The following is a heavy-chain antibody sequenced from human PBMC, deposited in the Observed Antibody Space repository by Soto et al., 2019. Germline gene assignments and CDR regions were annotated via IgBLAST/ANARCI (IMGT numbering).Heavy chain of an antibody. J-gene: IGHJ5*02. CDR1: GGTFSSYA. V-gene: IGHV1-18*01. Sequence: VASVKVSCKASGGTFSSYAISWVRQAPGQGLEWMGGISAYNGNTNYAQKLQGRVTMTTDTSTSTAYMELRSLRSDDTAVYYCARDLNRLRALDSGSWFGTWGQGTLGTVAS. CDR2: ISAYNGNT. CDR3: ARDLNRLRALDSGSWFGT. D-gene: IGHD5-12*01.